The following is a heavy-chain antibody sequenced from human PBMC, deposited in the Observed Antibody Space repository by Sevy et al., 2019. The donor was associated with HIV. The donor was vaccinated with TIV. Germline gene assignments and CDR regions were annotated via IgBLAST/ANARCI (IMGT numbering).Heavy chain of an antibody. CDR3: SRDPQGVGGAPDY. CDR2: IWYDGSNK. J-gene: IGHJ4*02. Sequence: GGSLRLSCPASGFTFSSYGMHWVRQAPGKGLEWVAVIWYDGSNKYYADSVKGRFNISRDNSKNTLYLQMNSLRAEDTVVYYCSRDPQGVGGAPDYWGQGTLVTVSS. V-gene: IGHV3-33*01. CDR1: GFTFSSYG. D-gene: IGHD3-16*01.